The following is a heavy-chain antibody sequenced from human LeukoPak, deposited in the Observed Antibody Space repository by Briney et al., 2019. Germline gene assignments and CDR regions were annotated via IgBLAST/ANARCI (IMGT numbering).Heavy chain of an antibody. CDR3: ASKGDTYCGGDCYSN. V-gene: IGHV1-69*02. J-gene: IGHJ4*02. CDR1: GGTFSSYT. CDR2: IIPILGIA. D-gene: IGHD2-21*01. Sequence: SVKVSCKASGGTFSSYTISWLRQAPGQGLEWMGRIIPILGIANYAQKFQGRVTITADKSTSTAYMELSSLRSEDTAVYYCASKGDTYCGGDCYSNWGQGTLVTVSS.